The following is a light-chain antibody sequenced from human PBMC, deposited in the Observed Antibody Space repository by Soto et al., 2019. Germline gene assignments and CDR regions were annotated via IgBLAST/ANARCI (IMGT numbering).Light chain of an antibody. V-gene: IGKV1-5*03. J-gene: IGKJ1*01. CDR3: QQYNSYSWT. CDR2: KAS. Sequence: DIQMTQSPSTLSASVGDRVTITCRASRTISSWLAWYQQKPGKAPILLIYKASTLKSGVPSRFSGSGSGTEFTLTISSLQPDDFATYYCQQYNSYSWTFGQGTKVDIK. CDR1: RTISSW.